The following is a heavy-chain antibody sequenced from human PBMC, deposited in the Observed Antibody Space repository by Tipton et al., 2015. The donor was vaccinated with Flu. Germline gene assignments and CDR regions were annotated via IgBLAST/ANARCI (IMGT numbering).Heavy chain of an antibody. V-gene: IGHV4-39*07. CDR2: IHYSGAT. Sequence: LRLSCTVSGDSVSSGNDYWGWIRQPPGKGPEWIGSIHYSGATFYNPSLKSRVTISGDTSKSQFSLKLTSVTAADTAVYYCARTPASKVTGDYYFDYWGQGALVTVSS. CDR1: GDSVSSGNDY. D-gene: IGHD2-21*02. CDR3: ARTPASKVTGDYYFDY. J-gene: IGHJ4*02.